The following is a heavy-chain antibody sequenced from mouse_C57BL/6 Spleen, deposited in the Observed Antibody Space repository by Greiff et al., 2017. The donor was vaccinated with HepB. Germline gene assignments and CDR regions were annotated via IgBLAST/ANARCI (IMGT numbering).Heavy chain of an antibody. V-gene: IGHV1-18*01. Sequence: EVQLQQSGPELVKPGASVKIPCKASGYTFTDYNMDWVKQSHGKSLEWIGDINPNNGGTRYNQKFKGKATLTVDKSSSTAYMELRSLTSEDTAVYYCAAGVTTDYAMDYWGQGTSVTVSS. CDR3: AAGVTTDYAMDY. CDR1: GYTFTDYN. J-gene: IGHJ4*01. CDR2: INPNNGGT. D-gene: IGHD2-2*01.